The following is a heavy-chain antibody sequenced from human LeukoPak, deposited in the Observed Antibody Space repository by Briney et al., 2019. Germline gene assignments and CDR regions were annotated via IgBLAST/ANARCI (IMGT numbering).Heavy chain of an antibody. CDR2: INPDGSTT. D-gene: IGHD1-7*01. CDR1: GFTFSSYW. J-gene: IGHJ4*02. Sequence: GGSLRLSCAASGFTFSSYWVHWVRQAPGRGLVWVSRINPDGSTTNYADSVKGRFPISRDNAKNTLYLQMNSLRAEDTAVYYCATAGNYRFDYWGQGTLVTVSS. CDR3: ATAGNYRFDY. V-gene: IGHV3-74*01.